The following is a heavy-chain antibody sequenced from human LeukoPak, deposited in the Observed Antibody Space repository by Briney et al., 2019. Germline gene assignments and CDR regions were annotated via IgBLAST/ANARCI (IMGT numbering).Heavy chain of an antibody. CDR2: IYYSGST. CDR3: ARLYCSSTSCYFDP. J-gene: IGHJ5*02. V-gene: IGHV4-59*12. D-gene: IGHD2-2*01. CDR1: GGSISSYY. Sequence: PSETLSLTCTVSGGSISSYYWSWIRQPPGKGLEWIGYIYYSGSTYYNPSLKSRVTISVDTSKNQFSLKLSSVTAADTAVYYCARLYCSSTSCYFDPWGQGTLVTVSS.